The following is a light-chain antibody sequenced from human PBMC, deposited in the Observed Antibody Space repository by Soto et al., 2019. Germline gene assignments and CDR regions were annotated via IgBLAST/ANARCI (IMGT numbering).Light chain of an antibody. CDR3: SSYTISDTLV. CDR1: SSDVGGSSNF. CDR2: DVS. Sequence: QSVLTQPASVSGSPGQSITISCTGTSSDVGGSSNFVSWYQQHPGKAPKLMIYDVSNRPSGVSNRFSGSKSGNTASLTISGLQAEDEADYYCSSYTISDTLVFGGGTKLT. J-gene: IGLJ2*01. V-gene: IGLV2-14*03.